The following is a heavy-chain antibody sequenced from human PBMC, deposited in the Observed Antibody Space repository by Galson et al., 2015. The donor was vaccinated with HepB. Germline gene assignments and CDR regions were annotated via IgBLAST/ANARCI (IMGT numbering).Heavy chain of an antibody. J-gene: IGHJ4*02. CDR1: GYTFTGYH. D-gene: IGHD4-23*01. CDR3: ARDLDYGGVYGSTWYFDY. Sequence: SVKVSCKASGYTFTGYHIHWVRQAPGQGLEWMGHVDPNNGVTNYAQKFHGRITVTRDTSINTVYMELNGLISDDTAVYYCARDLDYGGVYGSTWYFDYWGQGTLVTVSS. V-gene: IGHV1-2*06. CDR2: VDPNNGVT.